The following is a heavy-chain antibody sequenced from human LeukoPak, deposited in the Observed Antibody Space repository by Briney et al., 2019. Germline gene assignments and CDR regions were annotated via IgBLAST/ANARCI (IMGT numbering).Heavy chain of an antibody. CDR3: VRDRRYGGNSLYYFDS. D-gene: IGHD4-23*01. V-gene: IGHV3-7*01. CDR1: GFTFSSYW. J-gene: IGHJ4*02. CDR2: IKQDGSEK. Sequence: GGSLRLSCAASGFTFSSYWMTWFRQAPGKGLEWVANIKQDGSEKYYVDSVKGRFTISRDNAKNSLYLQMNSLRAEDTAVYYCVRDRRYGGNSLYYFDSWGQGALVTVSS.